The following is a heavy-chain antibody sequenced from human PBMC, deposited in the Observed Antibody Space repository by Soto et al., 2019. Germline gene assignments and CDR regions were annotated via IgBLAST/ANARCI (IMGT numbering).Heavy chain of an antibody. CDR2: INTDGSDT. CDR1: GFTFSSDW. V-gene: IGHV3-74*01. J-gene: IGHJ6*02. Sequence: GGSLRVSCAASGFTFSSDWMHWVRQAPGKGLVWVSRINTDGSDTSYADSVKGRFTISRDNAKNTLYLQMNSLRAEDTAVYYCARAAMAYYYYGMDVWGQGTTVTVSS. D-gene: IGHD5-18*01. CDR3: ARAAMAYYYYGMDV.